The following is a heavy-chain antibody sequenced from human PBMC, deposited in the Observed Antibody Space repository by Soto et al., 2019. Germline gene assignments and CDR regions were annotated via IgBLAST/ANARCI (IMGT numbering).Heavy chain of an antibody. J-gene: IGHJ4*02. Sequence: GGSLRLSCAASGFTFSSYAMSWVRQAPGKGLEWVSAISGSGGSTYYADSVKGRFTISRDNSKNTLYLQMNSLRAEDTAVYYCAKAPSYSGSYNYFDYWGQGTLVTVSS. CDR2: ISGSGGST. CDR1: GFTFSSYA. CDR3: AKAPSYSGSYNYFDY. D-gene: IGHD1-26*01. V-gene: IGHV3-23*01.